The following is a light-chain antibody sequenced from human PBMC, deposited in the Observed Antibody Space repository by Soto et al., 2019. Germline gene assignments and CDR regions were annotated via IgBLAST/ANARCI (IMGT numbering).Light chain of an antibody. Sequence: NFMLTQPHSVSESPGKTVTISCTRSSGSIASNYVQWYQQRPGSAPTTVIYENNQRPSGVPDRFSGSIDSSSNSASLTNSGLKSEDEADFYCQSYDASTHDVFGGGTQLTVL. J-gene: IGLJ7*01. CDR3: QSYDASTHDV. CDR1: SGSIASNY. CDR2: ENN. V-gene: IGLV6-57*04.